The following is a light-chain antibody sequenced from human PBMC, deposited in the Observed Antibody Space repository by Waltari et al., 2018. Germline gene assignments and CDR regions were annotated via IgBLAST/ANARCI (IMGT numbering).Light chain of an antibody. Sequence: QSVLTQPPSVSGTPGQRVTIPRSGSTSNTRAGHELHWYQHLPGTAPKLLIYGNNNRPSGVPDRFSGSKSGTSASLAITGLQADDEADYFCQSFDNMLSGGVVFGGGTKLAVL. J-gene: IGLJ2*01. V-gene: IGLV1-40*01. CDR3: QSFDNMLSGGVV. CDR1: TSNTRAGHE. CDR2: GNN.